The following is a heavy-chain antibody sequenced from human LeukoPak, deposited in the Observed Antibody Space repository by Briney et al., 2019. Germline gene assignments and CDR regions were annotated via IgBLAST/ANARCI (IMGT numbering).Heavy chain of an antibody. CDR3: ARDPVGATGYMDV. CDR2: INPNSGGT. J-gene: IGHJ6*03. D-gene: IGHD1-26*01. V-gene: IGHV1-2*02. Sequence: ASVKVSCKASGYTFTSYDINWVRQATGQGLEWMGWINPNSGGTNYAQKFQGRVTMTRDTSISTAYMELSRLRSDDTAVYYCARDPVGATGYMDVWGKGTTVTVSS. CDR1: GYTFTSYD.